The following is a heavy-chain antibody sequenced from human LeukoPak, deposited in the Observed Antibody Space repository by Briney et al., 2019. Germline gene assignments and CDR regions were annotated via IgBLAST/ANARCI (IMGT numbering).Heavy chain of an antibody. J-gene: IGHJ5*02. D-gene: IGHD3-10*01. Sequence: SQTLSVTCVISRNSLSSNSAAGKWPRHSRSRGLECLGWTLYRFKQYNDYPVSVKCRITINPDTSKNQFSLPLKSVTPEGKVVIYCGREADVILWFGERWFDPWGQGTLVTVSS. CDR2: TLYRFKQYN. CDR3: GREADVILWFGERWFDP. V-gene: IGHV6-1*01. CDR1: RNSLSSNSAA.